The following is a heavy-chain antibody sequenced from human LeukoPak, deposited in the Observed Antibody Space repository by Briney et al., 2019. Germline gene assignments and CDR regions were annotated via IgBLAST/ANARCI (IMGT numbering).Heavy chain of an antibody. J-gene: IGHJ4*02. CDR1: GSTFTGYH. D-gene: IGHD1-1*01. Sequence: ASLTVSFTSSGSTFTGYHMHWVRQAPGQGLEWLGCINIDSGGTYFIEKFRGRVTVTRDTSIGASYVELTGLTSDDTAVYYCVFEPSDWKYFAYWGQGALVTVSS. CDR2: INIDSGGT. CDR3: VFEPSDWKYFAY. V-gene: IGHV1-2*02.